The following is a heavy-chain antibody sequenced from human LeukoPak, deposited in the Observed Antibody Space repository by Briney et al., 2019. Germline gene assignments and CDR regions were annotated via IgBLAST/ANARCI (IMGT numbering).Heavy chain of an antibody. J-gene: IGHJ3*02. CDR2: ISSSGSTI. Sequence: QPGGSLRLSCAASGFTFSSYEMNWVRQAPGKGLEWVSYISSSGSTIYYADSVKGRFTISRDNAKNSLYLQMNSLRADDTAVYYCAGVDAAMPDAFDIWGQGTTVTVSS. CDR3: AGVDAAMPDAFDI. CDR1: GFTFSSYE. V-gene: IGHV3-48*03. D-gene: IGHD5-18*01.